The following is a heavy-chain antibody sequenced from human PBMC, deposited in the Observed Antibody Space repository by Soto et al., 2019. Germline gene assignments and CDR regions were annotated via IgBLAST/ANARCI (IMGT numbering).Heavy chain of an antibody. CDR3: AREEAVTVAGRSVHWLDP. J-gene: IGHJ5*02. V-gene: IGHV4-61*01. D-gene: IGHD2-15*01. Sequence: SETLSLTCTVSGVSVSSGSYYWSWIRQPPGKGLEWIGYISNTGRTNYNPSLKRRITISVDMSKNQFSLKLTSVTAADTAVYYCAREEAVTVAGRSVHWLDPWGKGSLVTVSS. CDR2: ISNTGRT. CDR1: GVSVSSGSYY.